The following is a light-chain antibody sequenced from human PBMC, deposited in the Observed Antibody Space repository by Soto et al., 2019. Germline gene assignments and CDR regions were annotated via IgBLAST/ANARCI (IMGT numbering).Light chain of an antibody. CDR2: DAS. CDR1: QSVSSY. V-gene: IGKV3-11*01. Sequence: EIVLTQSPATLSLSPGERATLSCRASQSVSSYLAWYQQKPGQAPRLLIYDASNRATGIPARFSGSGSGTDFPLTISLLEPEDFAVYYCQQRSNWPPGYTFGQGTKLEIK. J-gene: IGKJ2*01. CDR3: QQRSNWPPGYT.